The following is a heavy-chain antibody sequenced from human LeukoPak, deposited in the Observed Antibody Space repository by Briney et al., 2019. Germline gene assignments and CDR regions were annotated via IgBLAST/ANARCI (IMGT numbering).Heavy chain of an antibody. CDR2: IRSNTDGGTA. Sequence: RSGGSLSLTCAASGFTFSNAWMSWVRQAPGKGLEWVGRIRSNTDGGTADYAAPVKGRFTISRDDSKNTLFLQMNSLKTEDTAVYYCTTDLRWEHRPLADWGQGTLVTVSS. J-gene: IGHJ4*03. V-gene: IGHV3-15*01. CDR1: GFTFSNAW. CDR3: TTDLRWEHRPLAD. D-gene: IGHD1-26*01.